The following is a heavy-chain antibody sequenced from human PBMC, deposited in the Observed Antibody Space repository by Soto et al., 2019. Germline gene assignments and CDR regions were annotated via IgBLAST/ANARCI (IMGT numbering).Heavy chain of an antibody. D-gene: IGHD6-19*01. J-gene: IGHJ4*02. V-gene: IGHV1-8*01. Sequence: QVQLVQSGAEVKKPGASVKVSCKASGYTFTSYDINWVRQATGQGLEWMGWMNPNSGNTGYAQKFQGRVTMTRNTSISTAYMELRSLRSEDTAVYYCARKYSSGWYRFFDYWGQGTLVTVSS. CDR1: GYTFTSYD. CDR3: ARKYSSGWYRFFDY. CDR2: MNPNSGNT.